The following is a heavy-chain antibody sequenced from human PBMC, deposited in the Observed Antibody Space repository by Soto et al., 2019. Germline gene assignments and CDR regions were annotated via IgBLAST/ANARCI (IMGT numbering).Heavy chain of an antibody. J-gene: IGHJ4*02. CDR1: GYTFTGYY. CDR3: ARHRLGYCTNGVCYTSGRCLLYDY. D-gene: IGHD2-8*01. V-gene: IGHV1-2*02. CDR2: INPNSGGT. Sequence: ASVKVSCKASGYTFTGYYMHWVRQAPGQGLEWMGWINPNSGGTNYAQKFQGRVTMTRDTSISTAYMELSRLRSDDTAVYYCARHRLGYCTNGVCYTSGRCLLYDYLGQGSMVTVCS.